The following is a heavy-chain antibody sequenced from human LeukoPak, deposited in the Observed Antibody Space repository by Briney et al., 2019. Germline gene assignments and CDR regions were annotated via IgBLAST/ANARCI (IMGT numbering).Heavy chain of an antibody. J-gene: IGHJ4*02. Sequence: GGSLRLSCAGSGFTFSDYWMTWVRQTPGKGLEWVANIKEDGTEKNLVDSVKGRFTISRDNTKNLLFLEMNNLRGDDTAIYYCVRESRPGGAMGLYHNLDYWGQGTLVAVSS. V-gene: IGHV3-7*01. D-gene: IGHD1-1*01. CDR3: VRESRPGGAMGLYHNLDY. CDR2: IKEDGTEK. CDR1: GFTFSDYW.